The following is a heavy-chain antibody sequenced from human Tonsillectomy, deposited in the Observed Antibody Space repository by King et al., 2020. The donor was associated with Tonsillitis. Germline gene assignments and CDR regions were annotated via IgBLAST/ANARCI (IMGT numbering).Heavy chain of an antibody. CDR1: AYSFAISW. CDR3: ARLLTGDTSGWYFDI. V-gene: IGHV5-51*01. D-gene: IGHD1-20*01. J-gene: IGHJ2*01. Sequence: QLVQSGAEVKKSGESLKISCKDSAYSFAISWIAWVRQRPGKGLEWLGIIFPAASDTRYSPSFQGQVTISADKSIRTAYLEWTSLKASDTATYYCARLLTGDTSGWYFDIWGRGTPVTVSS. CDR2: IFPAASDT.